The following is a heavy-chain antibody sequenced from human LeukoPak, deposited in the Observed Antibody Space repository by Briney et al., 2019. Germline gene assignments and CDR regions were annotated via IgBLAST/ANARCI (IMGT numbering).Heavy chain of an antibody. CDR1: GITFRSYS. J-gene: IGHJ5*02. D-gene: IGHD4-4*01. CDR2: ISSGGSSK. Sequence: GGSLRLSCAASGITFRSYSMNWVRQAPGKGLEWVSSISSGGSSKYYADSVKGRFTISRDNAKNSLYLQMNSLRAEDTAVYYCAKDRLEPNDCSNYYSSSGDWFDPWGQGTLVTVSS. V-gene: IGHV3-21*01. CDR3: AKDRLEPNDCSNYYSSSGDWFDP.